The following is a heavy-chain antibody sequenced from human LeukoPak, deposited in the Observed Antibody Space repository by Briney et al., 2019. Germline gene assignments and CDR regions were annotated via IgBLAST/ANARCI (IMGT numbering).Heavy chain of an antibody. Sequence: PSETLSLTCAVYGGSFSGYYWSWIRQPPGKGLEWIGEINHSGSTNYNPSLKSRVTISVDTSKNQFSLKLSSVTASDTAVYYCARGRRGYSYDFDYWGQGTLVTVSS. D-gene: IGHD5-18*01. CDR3: ARGRRGYSYDFDY. CDR2: INHSGST. J-gene: IGHJ4*02. CDR1: GGSFSGYY. V-gene: IGHV4-34*01.